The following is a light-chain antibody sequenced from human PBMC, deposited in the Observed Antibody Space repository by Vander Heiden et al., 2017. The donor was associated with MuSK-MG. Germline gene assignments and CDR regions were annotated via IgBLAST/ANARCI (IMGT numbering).Light chain of an antibody. CDR2: QDN. CDR1: SGDIASHY. V-gene: IGLV6-57*01. CDR3: QSYDDSDKVI. J-gene: IGLJ2*01. Sequence: NFMLTQPHSVSDYPGKTVTISCTRSSGDIASHYVQWYQQRPGSSPTTIVYQDNQRPSGVPTHFSGSIDRSSNSASLTISGLQADDEAEYYCQSYDDSDKVIFGGGTKVTVL.